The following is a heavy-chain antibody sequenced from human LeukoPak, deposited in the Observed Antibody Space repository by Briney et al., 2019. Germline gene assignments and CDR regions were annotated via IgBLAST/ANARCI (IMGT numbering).Heavy chain of an antibody. J-gene: IGHJ4*02. CDR3: AKGVDYDSSGYWNY. V-gene: IGHV3-23*01. CDR2: ISGSGGST. D-gene: IGHD3-22*01. Sequence: PGGSLRLPCAASGFTFRNYAMTWVRQAQGKGLEWVSAISGSGGSTYYADSVKGRFTISRDNPKNTLYLQMNSLRAEDTAVYYCAKGVDYDSSGYWNYWGQGALVTVSS. CDR1: GFTFRNYA.